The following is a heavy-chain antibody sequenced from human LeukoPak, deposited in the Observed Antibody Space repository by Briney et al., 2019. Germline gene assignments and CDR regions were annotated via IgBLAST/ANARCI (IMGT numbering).Heavy chain of an antibody. J-gene: IGHJ4*02. V-gene: IGHV3-33*01. CDR2: IWYDGSKK. CDR1: GFIFDSYG. CDR3: ARDNLMDY. D-gene: IGHD1-20*01. Sequence: GGSLRLSCAASGFIFDSYGMHWVRQAPGKGLEWVAVIWYDGSKKFYKDSVKGRFDISRDNSKSTLYLQMDSLRAEDTAVYYCARDNLMDYWGQGTLVTVSS.